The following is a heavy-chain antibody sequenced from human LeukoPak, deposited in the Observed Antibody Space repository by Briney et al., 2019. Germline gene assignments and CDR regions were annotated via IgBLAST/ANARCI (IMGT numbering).Heavy chain of an antibody. V-gene: IGHV3-23*01. Sequence: PGGSLRLSCAASGFTFSSYAMTWVRQAPGKGLQWVSTISVSGENTYYADSVKGRFTISRDISKSTLYQQMNSLRDEDTALYYCAKYGSGTYYNGLHWGQGTLVTVSS. CDR1: GFTFSSYA. D-gene: IGHD3-10*01. J-gene: IGHJ4*02. CDR3: AKYGSGTYYNGLH. CDR2: ISVSGENT.